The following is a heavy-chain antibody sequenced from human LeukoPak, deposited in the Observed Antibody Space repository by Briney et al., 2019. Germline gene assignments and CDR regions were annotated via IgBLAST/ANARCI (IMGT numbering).Heavy chain of an antibody. CDR1: GYTFTGYY. J-gene: IGHJ3*02. V-gene: IGHV1-2*02. CDR3: ARGIPITIFGVVVTDDAFDI. Sequence: ASVKVSCKASGYTFTGYYMHWVRQAPGQGLEWMGWINPNSGGTNYAQKFQGRVTMTRDTSISTAYMELSRLRSDDTAVYYCARGIPITIFGVVVTDDAFDIWGQGTMVTVSS. D-gene: IGHD3-3*01. CDR2: INPNSGGT.